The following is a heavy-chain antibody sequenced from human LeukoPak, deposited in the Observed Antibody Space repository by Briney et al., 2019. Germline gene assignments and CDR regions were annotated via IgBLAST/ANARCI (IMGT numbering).Heavy chain of an antibody. CDR3: ANSNPRDAHNI. D-gene: IGHD5-24*01. CDR1: GFTFDDYA. J-gene: IGHJ4*02. Sequence: GGSLRLSCAASGFTFDDYAMHWVRQAPGKGLEWVSVISGSGGSTYYADSVKGRFTISRDNSKNTLYLQMNSLRAEDTAVYYCANSNPRDAHNIWGQGTLVTVSS. V-gene: IGHV3-23*01. CDR2: ISGSGGST.